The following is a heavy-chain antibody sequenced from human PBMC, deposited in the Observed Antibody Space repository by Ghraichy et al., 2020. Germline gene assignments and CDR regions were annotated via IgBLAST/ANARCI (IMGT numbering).Heavy chain of an antibody. CDR3: ARRAEAYGDSGHFIDY. D-gene: IGHD4/OR15-4a*01. CDR1: GGSMDTNDF. J-gene: IGHJ4*02. V-gene: IGHV4-39*01. CDR2: TGTMRYTWTT. Sequence: SETLSLTCTVSGGSMDTNDFWGWLRPPPGKGLEWIGSTGTMRYTWTTHSNPSLTGRVTISVDVSNNQFSLNLNSVPAADTAVYYCARRAEAYGDSGHFIDYWGQGTRVLVSS.